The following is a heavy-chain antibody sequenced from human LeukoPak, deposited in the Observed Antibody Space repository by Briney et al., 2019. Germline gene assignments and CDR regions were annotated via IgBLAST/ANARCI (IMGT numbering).Heavy chain of an antibody. Sequence: GGSLRLSCTASGFTFGDYAMSWVRQAPGKGLEWVGFIRSKAYGGTTEYAASVKGGFTISRDDSKSIAYLQMNSLKTEDTAVYYCTREVRPAGYSSGWYHYFDYWGQGTLVTVSS. CDR2: IRSKAYGGTT. D-gene: IGHD6-19*01. CDR1: GFTFGDYA. CDR3: TREVRPAGYSSGWYHYFDY. V-gene: IGHV3-49*04. J-gene: IGHJ4*02.